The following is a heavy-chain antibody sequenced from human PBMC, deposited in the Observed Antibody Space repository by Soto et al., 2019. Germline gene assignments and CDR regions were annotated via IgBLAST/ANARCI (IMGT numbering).Heavy chain of an antibody. D-gene: IGHD5-12*01. CDR3: ATDPRWLQLSR. V-gene: IGHV1-24*01. CDR2: FDPEDGET. CDR1: GYTLAELS. Sequence: ASVKVSCKVSGYTLAELSMHWVRQAPGKGLEWVGGFDPEDGETIYAQKFQGRVTMTEDTSTDTAYMELSSLRSEDTAVYYCATDPRWLQLSRWGQGTLVTVSS. J-gene: IGHJ4*02.